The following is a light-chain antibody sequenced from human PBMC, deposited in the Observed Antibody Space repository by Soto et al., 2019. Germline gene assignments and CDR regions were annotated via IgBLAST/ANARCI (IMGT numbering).Light chain of an antibody. Sequence: VWTQSPGTLSLSPGESAPFSCRATQRVSSSFLAWYKQRPGQAPRLLIFGASNRATGVPARFSGSGSETEFTLTIRSLKSEDSAVYFCQQYNNRPSVGQGTRVEIK. J-gene: IGKJ5*01. CDR3: QQYNNRPS. CDR1: QRVSSS. V-gene: IGKV3-15*01. CDR2: GAS.